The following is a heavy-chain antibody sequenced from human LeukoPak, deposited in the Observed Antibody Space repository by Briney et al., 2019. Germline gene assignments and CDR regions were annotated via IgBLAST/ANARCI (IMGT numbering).Heavy chain of an antibody. CDR1: GFTVSSNY. CDR2: IYSGGST. V-gene: IGHV3-53*01. J-gene: IGHJ6*02. Sequence: GGSLRLSCAASGFTVSSNYMSWVRQAPGKGLEWVSVIYSGGSTYYADSVKGRFTISRDNSKNTLYLQMNSLRAEDTAVYYCASLNYVFYYYGMGVWGQGTTVTVSS. CDR3: ASLNYVFYYYGMGV. D-gene: IGHD1-7*01.